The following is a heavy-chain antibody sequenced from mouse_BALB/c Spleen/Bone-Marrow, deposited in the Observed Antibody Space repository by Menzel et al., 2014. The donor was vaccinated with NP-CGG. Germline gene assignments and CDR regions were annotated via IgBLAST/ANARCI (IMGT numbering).Heavy chain of an antibody. CDR3: ARPTIYYDYDGYAMDY. CDR1: GFTFSDYY. CDR2: ISNGGGST. V-gene: IGHV5-12*02. D-gene: IGHD2-4*01. J-gene: IGHJ4*01. Sequence: DVMLVESGGGLVQPGGSLKLSCATSGFTFSDYYMYWVRQTPEKRLEWVAYISNGGGSTYYPDTVKGRFTISRDNAKNTLYLQKSRLESEDTAMYYCARPTIYYDYDGYAMDYWGQGTSVTVSS.